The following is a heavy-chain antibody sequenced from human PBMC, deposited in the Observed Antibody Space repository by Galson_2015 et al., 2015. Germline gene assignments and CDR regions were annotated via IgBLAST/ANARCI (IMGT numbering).Heavy chain of an antibody. J-gene: IGHJ4*02. V-gene: IGHV3-30-3*01. Sequence: SLRLSCAASGFTFSSYAMHWVRQAPGKGLEWVAVISYDGSNKYYADSVKGRFTISRDNSKNTLYLQMNSLRAEDTAVYYCARDYYDSSGYYYVAYWGQGTLVTVSS. CDR1: GFTFSSYA. CDR2: ISYDGSNK. D-gene: IGHD3-22*01. CDR3: ARDYYDSSGYYYVAY.